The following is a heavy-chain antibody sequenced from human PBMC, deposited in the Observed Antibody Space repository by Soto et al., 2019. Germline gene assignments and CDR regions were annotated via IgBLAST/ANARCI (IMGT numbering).Heavy chain of an antibody. CDR3: ASDRFVHGITGQRFYYDSSGSHMPLYYYYGVDG. CDR1: GYTFTGYY. Sequence: ASVKVSCKASGYTFTGYYMHWVRQAPGQVLEWMGWINPNSGGTNYAQKFQGWVTITRDTSISTAYMELSRLRSDDTAVYYCASDRFVHGITGQRFYYDSSGSHMPLYYYYGVDGWGQGTTVTVS. D-gene: IGHD3-22*01. CDR2: INPNSGGT. V-gene: IGHV1-2*04. J-gene: IGHJ6*02.